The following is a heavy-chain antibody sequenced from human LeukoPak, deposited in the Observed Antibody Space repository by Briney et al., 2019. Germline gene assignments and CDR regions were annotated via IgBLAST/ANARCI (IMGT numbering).Heavy chain of an antibody. CDR1: GGSFSGYY. V-gene: IGHV4-34*01. J-gene: IGHJ3*02. D-gene: IGHD6-19*01. CDR3: ARKEQWLPHDAFDI. CDR2: INHSGST. Sequence: KPSETPSLTCAVYGGSFSGYYWSWIRQPPGKGLEWIGEINHSGSTNYNPSLKSRVTISVDTSKNQFSLKLSSVTAADTAVYYCARKEQWLPHDAFDIWGQGTMVTVSS.